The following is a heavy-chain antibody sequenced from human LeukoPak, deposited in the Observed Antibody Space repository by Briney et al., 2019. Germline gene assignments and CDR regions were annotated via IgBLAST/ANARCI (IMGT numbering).Heavy chain of an antibody. CDR1: GFTFSSYS. D-gene: IGHD6-19*01. Sequence: GGSPRLSCAASGFTFSSYSMNWVRQAPGKGLKWVSSISSSSSYIYYADSVKGRFTISRDNAKNSLYLQMNSLRAEDTAVYYCARDHALAENFDYWGQGTLVTVSS. V-gene: IGHV3-21*01. CDR3: ARDHALAENFDY. CDR2: ISSSSSYI. J-gene: IGHJ4*02.